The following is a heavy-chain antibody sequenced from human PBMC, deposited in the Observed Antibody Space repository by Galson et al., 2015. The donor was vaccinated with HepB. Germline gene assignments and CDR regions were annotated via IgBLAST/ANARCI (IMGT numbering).Heavy chain of an antibody. Sequence: SLRLSCAASGFTVSSNYMSWVRQAPGKGLEWVSVIYSGGSTYYADSVKGRFTISRDNSKNTLYLQMNSLRAEDTAVYYCARQDYYGSGSYGYWGQGTLVTVS. CDR3: ARQDYYGSGSYGY. V-gene: IGHV3-53*01. D-gene: IGHD3-10*01. J-gene: IGHJ4*02. CDR1: GFTVSSNY. CDR2: IYSGGST.